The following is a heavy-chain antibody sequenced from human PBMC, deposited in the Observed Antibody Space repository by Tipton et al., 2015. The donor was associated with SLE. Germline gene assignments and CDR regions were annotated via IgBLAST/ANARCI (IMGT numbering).Heavy chain of an antibody. CDR2: IYYSGST. CDR3: ARPEVSRGDWYFDL. J-gene: IGHJ2*01. CDR1: GYSISSGYY. Sequence: TLSLTCAVSGYSISSGYYWGWIRQPPGKGLEWIGSIYYSGSTYYNPSLKSRVTISVDTSKNQFSLKLSSVTAADTAVYYCARPEVSRGDWYFDLWGRGTLVTVSS. D-gene: IGHD1-14*01. V-gene: IGHV4-38-2*01.